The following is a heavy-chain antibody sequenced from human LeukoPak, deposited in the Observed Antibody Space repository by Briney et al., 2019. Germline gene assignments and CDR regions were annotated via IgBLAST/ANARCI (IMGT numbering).Heavy chain of an antibody. Sequence: ASVKVSCKVSGYTLTELSMHWVRQAPGKGLEWMGGFDPEDGETIYAQKFQGRVTMTEDTSTDTAYMELSSLRSEDTAVYYCAAYKQWLVVLGFDYWGQGPLVTVSS. CDR3: AAYKQWLVVLGFDY. V-gene: IGHV1-24*01. J-gene: IGHJ4*02. CDR1: GYTLTELS. D-gene: IGHD6-19*01. CDR2: FDPEDGET.